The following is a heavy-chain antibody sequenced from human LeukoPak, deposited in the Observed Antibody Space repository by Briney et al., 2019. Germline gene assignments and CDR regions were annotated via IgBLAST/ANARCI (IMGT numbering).Heavy chain of an antibody. D-gene: IGHD6-13*01. J-gene: IGHJ4*02. CDR3: ARIAAAGNRRLNY. Sequence: GASVKVSCKASGYTFTSYDINWVRQATGQGLEWMGWMNPNSGNTGYAQKFQGRITMTRNTSISTAYMELSSLTSVDTAVYYCARIAAAGNRRLNYWGQGTLVTVSS. CDR2: MNPNSGNT. V-gene: IGHV1-8*01. CDR1: GYTFTSYD.